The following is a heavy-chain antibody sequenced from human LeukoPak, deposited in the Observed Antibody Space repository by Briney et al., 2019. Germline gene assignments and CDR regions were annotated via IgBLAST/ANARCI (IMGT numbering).Heavy chain of an antibody. J-gene: IGHJ4*02. Sequence: PGGSLRLSCAASGFTVSSNYMSWVRQAPGKGLAWVSVIYGSGGTYYADSVKGRFTISRDNSKNTLYLQMNSLRAEDTAVYYCARGSLFGSSDYWGQGTLVTVSP. D-gene: IGHD3-10*01. CDR2: IYGSGGT. CDR3: ARGSLFGSSDY. CDR1: GFTVSSNY. V-gene: IGHV3-53*01.